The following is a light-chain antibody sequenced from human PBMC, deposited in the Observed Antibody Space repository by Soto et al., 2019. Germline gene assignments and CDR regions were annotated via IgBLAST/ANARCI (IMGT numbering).Light chain of an antibody. CDR3: QQYTNWPPIT. V-gene: IGKV3-15*01. Sequence: EILLTQSPATLPVFSGARATLSGRASQSVGSNLAWFQQKPGQAPRLLIYGSSTRATGVPARFSGSGSGADFTLTISNLQSEDFAVYYCQQYTNWPPITFGQGTRLEIK. CDR2: GSS. CDR1: QSVGSN. J-gene: IGKJ5*01.